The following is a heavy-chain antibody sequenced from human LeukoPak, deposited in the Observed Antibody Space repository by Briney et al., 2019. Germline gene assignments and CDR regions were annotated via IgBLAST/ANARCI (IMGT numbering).Heavy chain of an antibody. Sequence: PPETLSLTCAVSGDSISSSNWWSWVRQPPGKGLEWIGEIYHSGSTNYNPSLRSRVTISVDKSKNQFSLKLSSVTAADTAVYYCARFGSGWYGFDYWGQGTLVSVSS. CDR2: IYHSGST. D-gene: IGHD6-19*01. CDR1: GDSISSSNW. J-gene: IGHJ4*02. V-gene: IGHV4-4*03. CDR3: ARFGSGWYGFDY.